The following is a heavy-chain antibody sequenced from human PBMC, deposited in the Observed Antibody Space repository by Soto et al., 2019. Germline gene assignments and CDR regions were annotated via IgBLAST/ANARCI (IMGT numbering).Heavy chain of an antibody. Sequence: SVKVSCKASGGTFSSYAISWVRQAPGQGLEWMGGFIPVFGTATYAQKFQGRVTITADESTRTAYMELSSLRSEDTAVYYCARARHSSSYLYGMDVWGQGTTVTVSS. J-gene: IGHJ6*02. D-gene: IGHD6-13*01. V-gene: IGHV1-69*13. CDR1: GGTFSSYA. CDR2: FIPVFGTA. CDR3: ARARHSSSYLYGMDV.